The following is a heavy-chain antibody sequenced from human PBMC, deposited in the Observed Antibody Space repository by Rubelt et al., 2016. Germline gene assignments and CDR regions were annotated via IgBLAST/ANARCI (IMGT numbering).Heavy chain of an antibody. D-gene: IGHD3-3*01. Sequence: EVQLVESGGGLVQPGGSLRLSCAASGFTFDDYAMHWVRKVPGRGLEWVSGIRGGATGTYYADPVKGGFTLSRDNSKNTLYLQRNSLRAEDTAVYYCAKDYPSREWLLPFDYWGQGTLVTVSS. J-gene: IGHJ4*02. CDR3: AKDYPSREWLLPFDY. CDR1: GFTFDDYA. CDR2: IRGGATGT. V-gene: IGHV3-23*04.